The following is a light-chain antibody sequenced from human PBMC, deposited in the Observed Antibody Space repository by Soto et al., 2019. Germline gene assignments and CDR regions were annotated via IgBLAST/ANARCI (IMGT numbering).Light chain of an antibody. V-gene: IGKV3-11*01. CDR2: DAF. CDR3: QQRSSWPT. J-gene: IGKJ2*01. CDR1: QSVSSN. Sequence: EIVLTQSPATLSLSPGERATLSCRASQSVSSNLAWYQQKLGQAPRLLIYDAFNRATGIPARFSGSGSGTDFTLTISNLEPEDSAVYYSQQRSSWPTFGQGTKLEIK.